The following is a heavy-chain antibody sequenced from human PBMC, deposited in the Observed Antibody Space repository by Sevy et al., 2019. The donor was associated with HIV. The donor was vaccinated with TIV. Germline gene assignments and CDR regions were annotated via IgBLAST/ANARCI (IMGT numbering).Heavy chain of an antibody. Sequence: ASVKVSCKASGYTFTSYYMHWVRQAPGQGLEWMGIINPSGGSTSYSQKFQGRVTMTRDTSTSTVYMELSSLRSEDTAVYYCARWPLGELSSSARYYFDYWGQGTLVTVSS. CDR1: GYTFTSYY. J-gene: IGHJ4*02. D-gene: IGHD3-16*02. V-gene: IGHV1-46*03. CDR3: ARWPLGELSSSARYYFDY. CDR2: INPSGGST.